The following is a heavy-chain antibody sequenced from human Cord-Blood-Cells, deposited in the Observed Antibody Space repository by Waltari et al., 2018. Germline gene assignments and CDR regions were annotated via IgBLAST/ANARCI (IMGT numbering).Heavy chain of an antibody. CDR2: INPNRGGT. CDR1: GYTFTGYY. CDR3: ARGKTWY. Sequence: QVQLVQSGAEVKKPGASVKVSCKASGYTFTGYYMHWVRQAPGQGLEWMGWINPNRGGTNYAQKLQGRVTMTRDTSISTAYMELSRLRSDDTAVYYCARGKTWYWGQGTLVTVSS. V-gene: IGHV1-2*02. J-gene: IGHJ4*02.